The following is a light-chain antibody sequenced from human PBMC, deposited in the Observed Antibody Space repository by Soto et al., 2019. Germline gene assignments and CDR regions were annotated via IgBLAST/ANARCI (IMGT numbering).Light chain of an antibody. V-gene: IGKV3-15*01. J-gene: IGKJ2*01. CDR1: QSVSSN. CDR2: GAS. Sequence: EIVMTQSPASLSVSPGERATLSCRASQSVSSNLAWYQQKPGQAPRLLIYGASTRATGIPARFSGSGSGTEFTLTISSLQSEDFATYYCLQHSDYPFTFGQGTKLDI. CDR3: LQHSDYPFT.